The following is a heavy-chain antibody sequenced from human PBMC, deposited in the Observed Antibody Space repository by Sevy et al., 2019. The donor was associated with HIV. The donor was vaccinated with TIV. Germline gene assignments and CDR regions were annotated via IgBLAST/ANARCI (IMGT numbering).Heavy chain of an antibody. Sequence: SETLSLTCTVSGGSFSSDDYSWSWIRQPAGKGLEWIGLIYTSGSTDYNPSLKSRVTISVDTSKNQVSVKLSSVTASDTAVYYCARSNLGGNNDFWIGYSQVGLNWFDPWGQGTLVTVSS. V-gene: IGHV4-61*02. J-gene: IGHJ5*02. CDR3: ARSNLGGNNDFWIGYSQVGLNWFDP. D-gene: IGHD3-3*01. CDR2: IYTSGST. CDR1: GGSFSSDDYS.